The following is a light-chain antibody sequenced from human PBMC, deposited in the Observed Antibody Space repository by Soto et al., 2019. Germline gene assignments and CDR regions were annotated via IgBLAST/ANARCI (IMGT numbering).Light chain of an antibody. CDR1: QSVSSY. CDR3: QQRANWPIT. J-gene: IGKJ5*01. V-gene: IGKV3-11*01. Sequence: EIVLTQSPATLSLSPGERATLSCRASQSVSSYLAWYQQKPGQAPRLLIYDASNTATGIPARFSGSGSGTDFTLTISRLESEDFAVYYCQQRANWPITFGQGTRLEIK. CDR2: DAS.